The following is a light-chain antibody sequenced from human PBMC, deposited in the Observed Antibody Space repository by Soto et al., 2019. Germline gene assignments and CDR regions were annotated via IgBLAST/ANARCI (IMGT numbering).Light chain of an antibody. CDR1: SSDVGSYNY. CDR3: SSYISSSTSVV. Sequence: QSALTQPASVSGSPGQSITISCTGTSSDVGSYNYVSWYQQHPGKAPKLMIYDVSNRPSGVSDRFSGSKSGNTASLTISGLQAEDEADYSCSSYISSSTSVVFGGGTQLTVL. CDR2: DVS. J-gene: IGLJ2*01. V-gene: IGLV2-14*01.